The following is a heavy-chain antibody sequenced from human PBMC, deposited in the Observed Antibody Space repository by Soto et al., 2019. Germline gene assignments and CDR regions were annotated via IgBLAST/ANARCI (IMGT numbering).Heavy chain of an antibody. J-gene: IGHJ6*02. CDR1: GGTFSSYA. D-gene: IGHD1-26*01. CDR3: ASHSGISPEGRYHYGMDV. Sequence: QVQLVQSGAEVKKPGSSVKVSCKASGGTFSSYAISWVRQAPGQGREWMGGIIPIFGTANYAQKFQGRVTIIADESTSTAYMELSSLRSEDTALYYCASHSGISPEGRYHYGMDVWGQGTTVTVSS. V-gene: IGHV1-69*12. CDR2: IIPIFGTA.